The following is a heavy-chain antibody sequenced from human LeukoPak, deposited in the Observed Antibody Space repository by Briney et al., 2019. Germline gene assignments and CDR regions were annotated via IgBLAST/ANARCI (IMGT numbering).Heavy chain of an antibody. CDR1: GFTFSAHH. CDR2: ITASGATT. Sequence: GGSLRLSCATSGFTFSAHHMNWVRQAPGKGLEWVSGITASGATTYYADSVKGRFTISRDSSQSTLYLQMNSLRAEDRAVYYCARAEAAGDNRGGYYYFYMDVWGKGTTVTVCS. J-gene: IGHJ6*03. CDR3: ARAEAAGDNRGGYYYFYMDV. D-gene: IGHD6-25*01. V-gene: IGHV3-23*01.